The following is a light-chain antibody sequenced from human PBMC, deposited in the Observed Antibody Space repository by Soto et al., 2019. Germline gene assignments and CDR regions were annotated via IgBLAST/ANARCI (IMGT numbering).Light chain of an antibody. V-gene: IGKV1-39*01. CDR2: AAY. Sequence: DIQMTQSPSSLSASVGDRVSITCRASQTISKSLNWYQQRPGQAPKVLIFAAYNLQSGVPARFSGSGSGTDFTLTISSLQPEDVATYYCQQTYSLSRITFGPGTRVDL. CDR3: QQTYSLSRIT. CDR1: QTISKS. J-gene: IGKJ3*01.